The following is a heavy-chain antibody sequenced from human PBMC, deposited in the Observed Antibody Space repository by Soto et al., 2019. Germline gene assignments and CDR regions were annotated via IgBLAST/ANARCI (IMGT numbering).Heavy chain of an antibody. CDR3: ARGSNHCSGGSCYSDWFDP. CDR1: GFTFSSSE. CDR2: IHPGGQTI. V-gene: IGHV3-48*03. J-gene: IGHJ5*02. D-gene: IGHD2-15*01. Sequence: PGGSLRLSCAASGFTFSSSEMYWVRQAPGKGLEWISYIHPGGQTIFYAESVKGRFTISRDNSKNTLYLQMNSLRAEDTAVYYCARGSNHCSGGSCYSDWFDPWGQGTPVTVSS.